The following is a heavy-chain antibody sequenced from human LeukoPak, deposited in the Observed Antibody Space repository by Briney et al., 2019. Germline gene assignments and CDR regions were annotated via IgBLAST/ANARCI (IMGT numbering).Heavy chain of an antibody. J-gene: IGHJ4*02. CDR1: GFTFSNYG. CDR2: INYNGGST. D-gene: IGHD1-20*01. V-gene: IGHV3-64*01. Sequence: PGGSLRPSCAASGFTFSNYGMHWVRQAPGEGLEYVSGINYNGGSTYYANSVKGRFTVSRDNSKNTLYLQVGSLTTEDMAVYYCARAITGNWNDNGYFDYWGQGTLVTVSS. CDR3: ARAITGNWNDNGYFDY.